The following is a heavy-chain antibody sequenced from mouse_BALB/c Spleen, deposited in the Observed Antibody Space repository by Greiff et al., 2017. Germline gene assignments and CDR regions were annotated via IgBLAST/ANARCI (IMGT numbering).Heavy chain of an antibody. D-gene: IGHD1-1*01. CDR3: ARWDGSSPHWYFDV. CDR1: GDSITSGY. Sequence: EVQLQESGPSLVKPSQTLSLTCSVTGDSITSGYWNWIRKFPGNKLEYMGYISYSGSTYYNPSLKSRISITRDTSKNQYYLQLNSVTTEDTATYYCARWDGSSPHWYFDVWGAGTTVTVSS. J-gene: IGHJ1*01. V-gene: IGHV3-8*02. CDR2: ISYSGST.